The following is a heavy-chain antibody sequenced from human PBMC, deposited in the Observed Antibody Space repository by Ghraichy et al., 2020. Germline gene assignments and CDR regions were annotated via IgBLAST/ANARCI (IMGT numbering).Heavy chain of an antibody. V-gene: IGHV4-31*03. CDR3: ASDVTMFGVVNHYYYGMDV. Sequence: SETLSLTCTVSGGSISSGGYYWSWIRQHPGKGLEWIGYIYYSGSTYYNPSLKSRVTISVDTSKNQLSLKLSSVTAADTAVYYCASDVTMFGVVNHYYYGMDVWGQGTTVTVSS. CDR1: GGSISSGGYY. J-gene: IGHJ6*02. CDR2: IYYSGST. D-gene: IGHD3-3*01.